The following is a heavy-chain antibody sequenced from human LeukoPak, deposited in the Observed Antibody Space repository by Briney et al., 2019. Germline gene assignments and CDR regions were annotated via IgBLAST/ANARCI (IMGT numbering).Heavy chain of an antibody. CDR2: ISSSSSYT. V-gene: IGHV3-21*01. CDR3: ASRSGWMGY. J-gene: IGHJ4*02. Sequence: GGSLRLSCAASGFTFSSYSMNWVRQAPGKGLEWVSSISSSSSYTYYADSVKGRFTISRDNAKNSLYLQMNSLRAEDTAVYYCASRSGWMGYWGQGTLVTVSS. D-gene: IGHD6-19*01. CDR1: GFTFSSYS.